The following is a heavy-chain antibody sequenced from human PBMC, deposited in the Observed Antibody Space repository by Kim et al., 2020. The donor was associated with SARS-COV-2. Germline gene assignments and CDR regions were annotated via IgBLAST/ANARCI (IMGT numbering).Heavy chain of an antibody. Sequence: GGSLRLSCVASGFTFTTFAMSWVRQAPGKGLEWVSSIGASEDNTYYADSVRGRFTISRDSSQNTLYLEMVDLRGDDTGVYYCSTPRFVGFYYVGLDVRGRGTTVTV. CDR3: STPRFVGFYYVGLDV. D-gene: IGHD3-16*01. CDR2: IGASEDNT. V-gene: IGHV3-23*01. J-gene: IGHJ6*02. CDR1: GFTFTTFA.